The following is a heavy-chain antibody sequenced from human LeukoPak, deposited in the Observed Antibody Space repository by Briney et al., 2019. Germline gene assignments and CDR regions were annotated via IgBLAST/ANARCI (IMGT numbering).Heavy chain of an antibody. CDR3: ARGGGLDV. J-gene: IGHJ6*02. CDR1: GFTFSSYA. Sequence: PGGSLRLSCADSGFTFSSYAMSWVRQAHGQGLEWVSSICGSSTRTYYADSVKGRFTVSRDNAKNSLYLQMSNLRAEDTAVYFCARGGGLDVWGQGATVTVSS. V-gene: IGHV3-23*01. D-gene: IGHD3-16*01. CDR2: ICGSSTRT.